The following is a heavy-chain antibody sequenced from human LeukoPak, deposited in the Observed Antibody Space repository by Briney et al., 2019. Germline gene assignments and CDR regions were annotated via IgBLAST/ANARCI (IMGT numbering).Heavy chain of an antibody. D-gene: IGHD1-26*01. Sequence: PGGSLRLSCAASGFTFSSYWMSWVRQAPGKGLEWVAFIRYDGSNKYYADSVKGRFTISRDNSKNTLYLQMNSLRAEDTAVYYCAKDLALVGARSFDYWGQGTLVTVSS. V-gene: IGHV3-30*02. J-gene: IGHJ4*02. CDR1: GFTFSSYW. CDR3: AKDLALVGARSFDY. CDR2: IRYDGSNK.